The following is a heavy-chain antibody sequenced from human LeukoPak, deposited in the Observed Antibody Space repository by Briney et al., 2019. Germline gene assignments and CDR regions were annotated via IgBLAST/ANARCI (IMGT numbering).Heavy chain of an antibody. V-gene: IGHV1-69*01. CDR3: ARGRGYSYGSFDY. Sequence: SVKVSCKASGGTFSSYAISWVRQAPGQGFEWMGGIIPIFGTANYAQKFQGRVTITADESTSTAYMELSSLRSEDTAVYYCARGRGYSYGSFDYWGQGTLVTVSS. J-gene: IGHJ4*02. CDR1: GGTFSSYA. CDR2: IIPIFGTA. D-gene: IGHD5-18*01.